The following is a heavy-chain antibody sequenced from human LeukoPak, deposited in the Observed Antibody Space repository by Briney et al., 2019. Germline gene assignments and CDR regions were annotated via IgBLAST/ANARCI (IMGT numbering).Heavy chain of an antibody. CDR1: GFTVSSNY. CDR3: AKDLGWLVIKSFDY. CDR2: IRYDGSNK. D-gene: IGHD6-19*01. V-gene: IGHV3-30*02. Sequence: PGGSLRLSCAASGFTVSSNYMSWVRQAPGKGLEWVAFIRYDGSNKYYADSVKGRFTISRDNSKNTLYLQMNSLRAEDTAVYYCAKDLGWLVIKSFDYWGQGTLVTVSS. J-gene: IGHJ4*02.